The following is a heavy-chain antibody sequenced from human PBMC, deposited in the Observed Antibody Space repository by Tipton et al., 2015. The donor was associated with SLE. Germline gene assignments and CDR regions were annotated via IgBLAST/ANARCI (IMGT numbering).Heavy chain of an antibody. J-gene: IGHJ4*02. V-gene: IGHV3-48*03. CDR3: ARDYGDYHFDY. Sequence: SLRLSCAASGFTFSSYEMNWVRQAPGKGLEWVSYISSSGSTIYYADSVKGRFTISRDNAKNSLYLQMNSLRAEDTAVYYCARDYGDYHFDYWGQGTLVTVSS. CDR1: GFTFSSYE. CDR2: ISSSGSTI. D-gene: IGHD4-17*01.